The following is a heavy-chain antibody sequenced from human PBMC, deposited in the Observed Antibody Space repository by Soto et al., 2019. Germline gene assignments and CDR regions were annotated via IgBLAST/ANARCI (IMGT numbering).Heavy chain of an antibody. J-gene: IGHJ6*02. CDR2: VSANNGHT. V-gene: IGHV1-18*01. Sequence: ASVKVSCKASGFTFSNYGLNWVRQAPGQGLEWMGWVSANNGHTNYAQNLQGRVSMTTDTSTSTAYMELRGLRFDDTAVFYCARDIESVTAKHFFYYYAMDVWGQGTTVTVSS. CDR3: ARDIESVTAKHFFYYYAMDV. D-gene: IGHD2-8*01. CDR1: GFTFSNYG.